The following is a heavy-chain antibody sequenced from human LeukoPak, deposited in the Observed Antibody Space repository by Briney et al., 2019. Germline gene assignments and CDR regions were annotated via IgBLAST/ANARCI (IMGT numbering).Heavy chain of an antibody. CDR1: GGSISSGDYP. J-gene: IGHJ5*02. Sequence: SETLSLTCTVSGGSISSGDYPWNCIRQFPGKGLEWIGYMSYSGTTNYNPSLRSRVSISLDTSKNQFSLRLNSVTAADTAVYYCTRIGRCSGGSCVRWFDPWGQGTLVTVSS. CDR2: MSYSGTT. CDR3: TRIGRCSGGSCVRWFDP. D-gene: IGHD2-15*01. V-gene: IGHV4-31*03.